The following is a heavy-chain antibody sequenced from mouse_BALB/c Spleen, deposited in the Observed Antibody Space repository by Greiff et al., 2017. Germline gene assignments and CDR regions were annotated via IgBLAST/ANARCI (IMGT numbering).Heavy chain of an antibody. Sequence: EVQLQQSGPGLVKPSQSLSLTCTVTGYSITSDYAWNWIRQFPGNKLEWMGYISYSGSTSSNPSLKSRISITRDTSKNQFFLQLNSVTTEDTATYYCARPYYGSRYWYFDVWGAGTTVTVSS. V-gene: IGHV3-2*02. CDR3: ARPYYGSRYWYFDV. J-gene: IGHJ1*01. CDR1: GYSITSDYA. CDR2: ISYSGST. D-gene: IGHD1-1*01.